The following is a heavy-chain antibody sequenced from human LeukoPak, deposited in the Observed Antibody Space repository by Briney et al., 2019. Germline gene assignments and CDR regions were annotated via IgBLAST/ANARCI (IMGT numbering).Heavy chain of an antibody. CDR1: GFTFSSYW. CDR3: TTFWAYYYDSSGYYPATLYY. D-gene: IGHD3-22*01. Sequence: GGSLRLSCAASGFTFSSYWMHWVRHAPGKGLVWVSRINSDGSSTSYADSVKGRFTISRDNAKNTLYLQMSSLKTEDTAVYYCTTFWAYYYDSSGYYPATLYYWGQGTLVTVSS. V-gene: IGHV3-74*01. CDR2: INSDGSST. J-gene: IGHJ4*02.